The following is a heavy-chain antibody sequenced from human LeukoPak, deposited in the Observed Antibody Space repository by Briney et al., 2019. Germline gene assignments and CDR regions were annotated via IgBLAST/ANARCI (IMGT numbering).Heavy chain of an antibody. Sequence: GSLRLSCAASGFTFSSYEMNWVRQAPGKGLEWIGEINHSGSTNYNPSLKSRVTISVDTSKNQFSLKLSSVTAADTAVYYCTSHPTNLLWFGESHGYYFDYWGQGTLVTVSS. D-gene: IGHD3-10*01. CDR2: INHSGST. J-gene: IGHJ4*02. V-gene: IGHV4-34*01. CDR3: TSHPTNLLWFGESHGYYFDY. CDR1: GFTFSSYE.